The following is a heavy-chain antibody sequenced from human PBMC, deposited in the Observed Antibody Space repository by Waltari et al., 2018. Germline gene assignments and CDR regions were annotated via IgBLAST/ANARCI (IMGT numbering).Heavy chain of an antibody. CDR2: IYYSGST. D-gene: IGHD4-17*01. J-gene: IGHJ6*02. V-gene: IGHV4-39*07. CDR3: AREDYGDYIYYYYGMDV. Sequence: QLQLQESGPGLVKPSETLSLTCTVSGGSISSSSYYWGWIRQPPGKGLEWIGSIYYSGSTYYNPSLNSRVTISVDTSKNQFSLKLSSVTAADTAVYYCAREDYGDYIYYYYGMDVWGQGTTVTVSS. CDR1: GGSISSSSYY.